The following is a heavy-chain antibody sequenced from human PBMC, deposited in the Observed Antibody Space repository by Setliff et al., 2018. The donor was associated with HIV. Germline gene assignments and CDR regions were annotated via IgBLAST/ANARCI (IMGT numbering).Heavy chain of an antibody. CDR2: INQDGSEK. D-gene: IGHD3-3*02. J-gene: IGHJ6*02. V-gene: IGHV3-7*01. Sequence: GGSLRLSCAASGFTFTSYWMIWVRQAPGKGLEWVANINQDGSEKNYVDSVKGRFTISRDNAKNSLYLQMDSLRVEDTTVYYCTRKLAPGHGMDVWGQGITVTVSS. CDR3: TRKLAPGHGMDV. CDR1: GFTFTSYW.